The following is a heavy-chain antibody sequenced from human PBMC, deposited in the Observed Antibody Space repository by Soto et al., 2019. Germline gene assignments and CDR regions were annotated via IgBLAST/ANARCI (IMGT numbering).Heavy chain of an antibody. CDR2: INHSGST. CDR3: ARGRVVSTISDFDY. V-gene: IGHV4-34*01. Sequence: SETLSLTCAVYGGSFSGYYWTWIRQPPGKGLEWIGEINHSGSTNDTPSLESRITLSLDASKNQFSLKLRSVTAADTAVYYCARGRVVSTISDFDYWGQGTLDTVSS. CDR1: GGSFSGYY. D-gene: IGHD5-12*01. J-gene: IGHJ4*02.